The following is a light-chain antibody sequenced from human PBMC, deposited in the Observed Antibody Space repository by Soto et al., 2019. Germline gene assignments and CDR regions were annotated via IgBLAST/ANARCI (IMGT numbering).Light chain of an antibody. CDR1: QSLLHSNGYNY. V-gene: IGKV2-28*01. J-gene: IGKJ4*01. CDR3: MQALQTPRT. CDR2: LGS. Sequence: DIVMTHSPLSLPVTPGEPASISCRSSQSLLHSNGYNYLDWYLQKPGQSPQLLIYLGSNRASGVPDRFSGSGSGTDFTLKISRVEAEDVGVYYCMQALQTPRTFGGGTKVDIK.